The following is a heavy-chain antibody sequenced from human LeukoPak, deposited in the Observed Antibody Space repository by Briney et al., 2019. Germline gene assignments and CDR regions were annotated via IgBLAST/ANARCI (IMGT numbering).Heavy chain of an antibody. CDR1: GFTFSSYA. D-gene: IGHD2-21*02. J-gene: IGHJ4*02. Sequence: GGSLRLSCAASGFTFSSYAMSWVRQAPGQGLEWVSAISGSGGSTYYADSVKGRFTISRDNSKNTLYLQMNSLRAEDTAVYYCAKDPLHIVVVTATEPIDYWGQGTLVTVSS. CDR2: ISGSGGST. V-gene: IGHV3-23*01. CDR3: AKDPLHIVVVTATEPIDY.